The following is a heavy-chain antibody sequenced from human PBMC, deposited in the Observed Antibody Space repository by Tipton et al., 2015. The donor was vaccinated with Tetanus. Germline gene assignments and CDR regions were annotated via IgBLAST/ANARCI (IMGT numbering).Heavy chain of an antibody. D-gene: IGHD2-15*01. CDR2: IYYSGST. CDR3: ARDCSGGNCYTRGRILDY. V-gene: IGHV4-39*02. J-gene: IGHJ4*02. Sequence: TLSLTCTVSGGSISSSSYYWGWIRQPPGKGLEWIGSIYYSGSTYYNPSLKSRVTISVDTSKNQFSLQLSSVTAADTAVYFCARDCSGGNCYTRGRILDYWGQGTLVTVSS. CDR1: GGSISSSSYY.